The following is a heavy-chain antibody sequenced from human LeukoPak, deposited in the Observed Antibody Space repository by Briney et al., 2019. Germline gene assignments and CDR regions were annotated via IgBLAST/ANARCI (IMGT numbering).Heavy chain of an antibody. D-gene: IGHD6-13*01. Sequence: GGSLRLSCAASGFTFSDYYMSWIRQAPGKGLEWVSYISSSGSTIYYADPVKGRFTISRDNAKNSLYLQMNSLRAEDTAVYYCARVSSSWYYFDYWGQGTLVTVSS. J-gene: IGHJ4*02. V-gene: IGHV3-11*04. CDR2: ISSSGSTI. CDR1: GFTFSDYY. CDR3: ARVSSSWYYFDY.